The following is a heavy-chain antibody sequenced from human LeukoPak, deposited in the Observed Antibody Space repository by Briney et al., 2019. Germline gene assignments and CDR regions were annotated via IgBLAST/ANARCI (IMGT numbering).Heavy chain of an antibody. CDR1: GFTFSSSW. D-gene: IGHD3-22*01. Sequence: PGGSLRLSCEASGFTFSSSWMHWVRQAPGKGLEWIGEINHSGSTNYNPSLKSRVTISVDTSKNQFSLKLSSVTAADTAVYYCARGEEVIVVGWFDPWGQGTLVTVSS. J-gene: IGHJ5*02. CDR2: INHSGST. CDR3: ARGEEVIVVGWFDP. V-gene: IGHV4-34*01.